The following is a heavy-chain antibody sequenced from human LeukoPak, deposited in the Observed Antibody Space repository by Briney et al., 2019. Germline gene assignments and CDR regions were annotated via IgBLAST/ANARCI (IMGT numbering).Heavy chain of an antibody. Sequence: AASVKVSCKASGYTFTRYGISWVRQAPGQGLEWMGWISAYNGNTNYAQKLQGRVTMTTDTSTSTAYMELRSLRSDDTAVYYCARSSLAVAGNGYWFDPWDQGTLVTVYS. CDR2: ISAYNGNT. J-gene: IGHJ5*02. CDR1: GYTFTRYG. V-gene: IGHV1-18*01. D-gene: IGHD6-19*01. CDR3: ARSSLAVAGNGYWFDP.